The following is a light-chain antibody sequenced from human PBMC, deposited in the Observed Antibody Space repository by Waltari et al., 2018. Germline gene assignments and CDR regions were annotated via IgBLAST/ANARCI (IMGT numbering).Light chain of an antibody. J-gene: IGKJ2*01. CDR1: QSLVNSDGNTY. CDR3: MQGTHWPMYT. Sequence: DVVMTQSPLSLPVTLGQPASISCRTSQSLVNSDGNTYLNWFQQRPGKSPRRLIYKVSNRDSGVPDRFSGSGSGTDFTLKISRVEAEDVGVYYCMQGTHWPMYTFGQGTKLEIK. CDR2: KVS. V-gene: IGKV2-30*01.